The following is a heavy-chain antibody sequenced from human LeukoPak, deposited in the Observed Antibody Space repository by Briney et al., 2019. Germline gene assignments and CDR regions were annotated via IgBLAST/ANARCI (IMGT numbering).Heavy chain of an antibody. J-gene: IGHJ4*02. V-gene: IGHV3-66*02. D-gene: IGHD3-10*01. CDR2: IYSGGGT. Sequence: GSLRLSCAASGFTFSSYAMSWVRQAPGKGLDWVSVIYSGGGTYYADSVKGRFTISRDNSKNTLYLQMNSLRAEDTAVYYCARTLAPYGSGSFFDFWGQGTLVTVSS. CDR3: ARTLAPYGSGSFFDF. CDR1: GFTFSSYA.